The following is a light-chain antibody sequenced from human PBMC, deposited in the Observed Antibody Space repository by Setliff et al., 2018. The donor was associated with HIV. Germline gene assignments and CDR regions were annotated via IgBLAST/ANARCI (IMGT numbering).Light chain of an antibody. CDR1: SFNIGNNY. Sequence: QEVTISCSGSSFNIGNNYVSWYQQFPGTAPKLLIYDNNNRPSGIPDRFSGSKSGTSATLGITGLQTGDEADYYCGAWDSSLGAVVFGGGTK. CDR2: DNN. CDR3: GAWDSSLGAVV. V-gene: IGLV1-51*01. J-gene: IGLJ3*02.